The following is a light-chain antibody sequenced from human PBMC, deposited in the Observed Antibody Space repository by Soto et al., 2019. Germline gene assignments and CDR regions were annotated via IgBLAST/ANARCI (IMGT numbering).Light chain of an antibody. J-gene: IGKJ1*01. CDR1: QSLTSSH. V-gene: IGKV3-20*01. CDR2: GAS. CDR3: QQYSTSRGT. Sequence: EIVLTQSPGTLSLSPGARATLSCRASQSLTSSHLAWYQQKPGQAPRLLMFGASSRATGIPDRFSGSGSGTDFTLTISRLEPEDFAVYYCQQYSTSRGTFGQGTKVDI.